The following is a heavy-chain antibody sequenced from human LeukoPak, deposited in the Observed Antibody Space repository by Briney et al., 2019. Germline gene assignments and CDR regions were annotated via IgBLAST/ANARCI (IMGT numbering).Heavy chain of an antibody. J-gene: IGHJ3*02. Sequence: GGSLRLSCAASGFTFSSYSMNWVRQAPGKGLEWVSSISSISSYIYYADSVKGRFTVSRDNAENSLYLQMDSLRAEDTAVYYCARDPSGTYYPRVSGALDIWGQGTMVTVSS. CDR1: GFTFSSYS. CDR2: ISSISSYI. V-gene: IGHV3-21*01. D-gene: IGHD1-26*01. CDR3: ARDPSGTYYPRVSGALDI.